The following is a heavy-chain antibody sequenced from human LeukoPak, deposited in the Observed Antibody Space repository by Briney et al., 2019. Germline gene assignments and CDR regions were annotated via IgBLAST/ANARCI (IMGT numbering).Heavy chain of an antibody. CDR1: GFTVSSNY. D-gene: IGHD2-15*01. V-gene: IGHV3-66*01. CDR2: IYSGGSK. CDR3: ARDRARRYCSGGSCYSGYYGMDV. Sequence: PGGSLRLSCAASGFTVSSNYMSWARQAPGEGLEWVSVIYSGGSKYYADSVKGRFTISRDNSKNTLYLQMNSLRAEDTAVYYCARDRARRYCSGGSCYSGYYGMDVWGQGTTVTVSS. J-gene: IGHJ6*02.